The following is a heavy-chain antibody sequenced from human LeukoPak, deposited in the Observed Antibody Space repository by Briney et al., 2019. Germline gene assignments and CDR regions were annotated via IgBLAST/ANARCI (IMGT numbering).Heavy chain of an antibody. Sequence: GGSLRLSCAASGFTFSSYGMHWVRQAPGKGLEWVAFIRYDGSNKYYSDSVKGRFTISRDNSKNTLYLQMNSLRAEDTAVYYCARELDIVATSYFDLWGRGTLVTVAS. CDR3: ARELDIVATSYFDL. V-gene: IGHV3-30*02. CDR1: GFTFSSYG. CDR2: IRYDGSNK. J-gene: IGHJ2*01. D-gene: IGHD5-12*01.